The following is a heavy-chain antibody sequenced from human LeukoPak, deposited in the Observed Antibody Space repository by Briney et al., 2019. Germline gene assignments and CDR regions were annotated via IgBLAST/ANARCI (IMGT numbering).Heavy chain of an antibody. Sequence: SETLSLTCAVSGVSISSSNWWNWVRQPPGKGLEWIGEIHHSGSTNYNPSLKSRVTISVDTSKNQFSLKLSSVTAADTAVYYCARAFYPGYYSYMAVWGKGTTVTVSS. CDR3: ARAFYPGYYSYMAV. V-gene: IGHV4-4*02. CDR1: GVSISSSNW. CDR2: IHHSGST. J-gene: IGHJ6*03. D-gene: IGHD3-3*02.